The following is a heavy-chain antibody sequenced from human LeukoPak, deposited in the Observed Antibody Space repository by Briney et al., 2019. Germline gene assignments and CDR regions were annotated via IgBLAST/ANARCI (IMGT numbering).Heavy chain of an antibody. CDR1: GYIFTNYF. CDR3: ARGGHLRYDDTGVDY. V-gene: IGHV1-46*01. CDR2: INPSGSRT. J-gene: IGHJ4*01. Sequence: APVKLSCKASGYIFTNYFMHWVRHAPGQGLEWMGLINPSGSRTNYAQTFQGRVTMTRDTSTSTVYMDLSSLRSDDTAVYYCARGGHLRYDDTGVDYWGHGTLVTVSS. D-gene: IGHD2-8*02.